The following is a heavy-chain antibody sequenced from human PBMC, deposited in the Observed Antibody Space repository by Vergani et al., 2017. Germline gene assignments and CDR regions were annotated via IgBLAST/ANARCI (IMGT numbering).Heavy chain of an antibody. CDR3: ANWQYQLLPLDY. D-gene: IGHD2-2*01. V-gene: IGHV3-23*01. Sequence: EVQLLESGGGLVQPGGSLRLSCAASGFTFSSYAMSWVRQAPGKGLEWVSAISGSGGSTYYADSGKGRFTISRDNSKNTLYLQMNSLRAEDTAVYYCANWQYQLLPLDYWGQGTLVTVSS. CDR1: GFTFSSYA. J-gene: IGHJ4*02. CDR2: ISGSGGST.